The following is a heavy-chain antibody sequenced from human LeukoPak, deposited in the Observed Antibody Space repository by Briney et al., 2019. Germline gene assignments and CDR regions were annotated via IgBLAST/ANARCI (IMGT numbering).Heavy chain of an antibody. Sequence: PSETLSLTCSVSGDSIRSGDSYWGWIRQNPWKGLEWIGSIYYVGSPHYNPSLNSRQVTMSVDTLKNQFSLKPTSVTAADTAVYYCARLPITKRAMDVWGQGTTVTVSS. CDR1: GDSIRSGDSY. CDR2: IYYVGSP. V-gene: IGHV4-39*01. CDR3: ARLPITKRAMDV. D-gene: IGHD3-3*01. J-gene: IGHJ6*02.